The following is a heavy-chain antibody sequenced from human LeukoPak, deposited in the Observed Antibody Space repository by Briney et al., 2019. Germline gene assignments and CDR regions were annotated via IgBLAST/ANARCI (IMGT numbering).Heavy chain of an antibody. CDR1: GFALSDHY. J-gene: IGHJ4*02. CDR3: ARVGSSWTFDY. Sequence: GGSLRLSCAASGFALSDHYMDWVRQAPGKGLEWVGRSRNKVNNYTTEVAASVKGRFTISRDDSKNSLYLQMNSLKTEDTAVYYCARVGSSWTFDYWGQGTLVTVSS. CDR2: SRNKVNNYTT. D-gene: IGHD6-13*01. V-gene: IGHV3-72*01.